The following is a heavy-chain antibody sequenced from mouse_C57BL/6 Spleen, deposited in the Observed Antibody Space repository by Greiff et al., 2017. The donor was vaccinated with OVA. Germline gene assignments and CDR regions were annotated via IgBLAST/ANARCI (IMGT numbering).Heavy chain of an antibody. CDR2: INPYNGDT. CDR3: ARYDYDGDYYAMDY. D-gene: IGHD2-4*01. CDR1: GYSFTGYF. J-gene: IGHJ4*01. V-gene: IGHV1-20*01. Sequence: EVQLQQSGPELVKPGDSVKISCKASGYSFTGYFMNWVMQSHGKSLEWIGRINPYNGDTFYNQKFKGKATLTVDKSSSTAHMELRRLTSEDSAVYYCARYDYDGDYYAMDYWGQGTSVTVAS.